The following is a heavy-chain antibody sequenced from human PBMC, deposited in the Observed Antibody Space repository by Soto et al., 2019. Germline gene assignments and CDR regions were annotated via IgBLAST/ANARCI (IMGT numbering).Heavy chain of an antibody. V-gene: IGHV4-39*01. CDR3: ARHYSSGSRNWFDP. D-gene: IGHD6-19*01. CDR1: CGSINISSYF. J-gene: IGHJ5*02. Sequence: LSLTCSVSCGSINISSYFWGWVRQPPGKGLEWIGSIYYSGSTYYNPSLRSRVTISVDTSKNQFSLKLSSVTAADTAVFYCARHYSSGSRNWFDPWGQGTLVTVSS. CDR2: IYYSGST.